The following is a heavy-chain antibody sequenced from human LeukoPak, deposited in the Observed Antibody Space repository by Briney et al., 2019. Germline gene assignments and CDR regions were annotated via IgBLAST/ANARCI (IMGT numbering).Heavy chain of an antibody. CDR3: ARDRITGTLDY. CDR1: GFTFSSYA. Sequence: PGGSLRLSCAASGFTFSSYAMHWVRQAPGKGLEWVAAISYDGSNKYYADSVKGRFTISRDNSKNTLYLQMNSLRAEDTAVYYCARDRITGTLDYWGQGTLVTVSS. D-gene: IGHD1-20*01. CDR2: ISYDGSNK. V-gene: IGHV3-30-3*01. J-gene: IGHJ4*02.